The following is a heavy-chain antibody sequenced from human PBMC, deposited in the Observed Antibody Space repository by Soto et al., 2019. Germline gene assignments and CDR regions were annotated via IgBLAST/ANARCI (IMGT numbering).Heavy chain of an antibody. Sequence: QVQLQESGPGLVRPSQTLSLTCTVSGGSISADHYHWTWIRQTPGKGLEWIGYIHYSGSIHFNPYLQSRVSMSVDTSKNLFSLKLSSVTAADTAVYFCAREDDGGDRDYYGLDVWGQGTTVTVSS. D-gene: IGHD2-21*02. CDR3: AREDDGGDRDYYGLDV. J-gene: IGHJ6*02. CDR1: GGSISADHYH. CDR2: IHYSGSI. V-gene: IGHV4-30-4*01.